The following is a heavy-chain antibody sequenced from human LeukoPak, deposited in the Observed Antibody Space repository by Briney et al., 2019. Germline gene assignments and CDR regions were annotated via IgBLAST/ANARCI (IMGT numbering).Heavy chain of an antibody. CDR3: AKAIYDYVWGSYRYIDY. CDR1: GFTFSGYA. Sequence: GGSLRLSCAASGFTFSGYAMSWVRQAPGKGLEWVSAISGSGGSTYYADSVKGRFTISRDNSKNTLYLQMNSLRAEDTAVYYCAKAIYDYVWGSYRYIDYWGQGTLVTVSS. D-gene: IGHD3-16*02. V-gene: IGHV3-23*01. CDR2: ISGSGGST. J-gene: IGHJ4*02.